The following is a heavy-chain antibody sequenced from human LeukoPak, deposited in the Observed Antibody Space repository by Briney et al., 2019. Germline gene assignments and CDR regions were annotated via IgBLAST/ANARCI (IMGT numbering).Heavy chain of an antibody. CDR1: GGSISSSSYY. J-gene: IGHJ6*03. CDR2: IYYSGST. Sequence: PSETLSLTCTVSGGSISSSSYYWGWIRQPPGKGLEWIGSIYYSGSTYYNPSLKSRVTISVDTSKNQFSLKLSSVTAADTAVYYCARDSPPSSYYYYMDVWGKGTTVTVSS. V-gene: IGHV4-39*07. CDR3: ARDSPPSSYYYYMDV.